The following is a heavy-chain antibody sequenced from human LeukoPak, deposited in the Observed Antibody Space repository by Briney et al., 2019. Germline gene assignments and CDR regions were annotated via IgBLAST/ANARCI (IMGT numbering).Heavy chain of an antibody. CDR2: ISSGGSTI. D-gene: IGHD6-19*01. V-gene: IGHV3-48*03. CDR1: GFTFSSYG. J-gene: IGHJ4*02. Sequence: PGGSLRLSCASGFTFSSYGMHWVRQAPGRGLEWVSYISSGGSTIYYADSVKGRFTISRDNAKNSLYLQMNSLRAEDTAVYYCARAGWYHPFNYWGQGTLVTVSS. CDR3: ARAGWYHPFNY.